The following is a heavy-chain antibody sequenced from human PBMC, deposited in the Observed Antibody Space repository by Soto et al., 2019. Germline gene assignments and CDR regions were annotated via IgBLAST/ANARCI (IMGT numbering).Heavy chain of an antibody. J-gene: IGHJ3*02. CDR3: TSLEEEGAFDI. V-gene: IGHV3-73*01. CDR1: GFTFSGSA. Sequence: GGSLRLSCAASGFTFSGSAMHWVRQASGKGLGWVGRIRSTANSDATEYAASGKGRFTISRDDPKNTAYLQMNSLKTEDTAVYYCTSLEEEGAFDIWGQGTMVTVSS. CDR2: IRSTANSDAT.